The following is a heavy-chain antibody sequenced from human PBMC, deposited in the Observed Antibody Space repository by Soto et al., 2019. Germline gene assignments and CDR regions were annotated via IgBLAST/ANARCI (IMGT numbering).Heavy chain of an antibody. D-gene: IGHD1-26*01. CDR3: ALTLGRNDIHFDY. J-gene: IGHJ4*02. CDR1: GFTFSSYG. Sequence: QVQLVESGGGVVQPGRSLRLSCAASGFTFSSYGMHWVRQAPGKGLEWVAVISYDGSNKYYADSVKGRFTISRDNSKNTLYLQMNSLRAEDTAVYYCALTLGRNDIHFDYWGQGTLVTVSS. CDR2: ISYDGSNK. V-gene: IGHV3-30*03.